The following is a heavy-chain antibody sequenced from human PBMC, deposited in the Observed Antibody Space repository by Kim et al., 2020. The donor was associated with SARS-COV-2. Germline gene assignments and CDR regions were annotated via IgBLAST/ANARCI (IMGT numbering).Heavy chain of an antibody. Sequence: ASVKVSCKASGYTFTSYFLHWVRQAPGQGLEWMGRINPLSGDTNYEQKFQGRVTMTRDTSISTAYMELSRLRSDDTAIYYCARVGCSTTTCLNWFDPWGQGALVTVSS. D-gene: IGHD1-1*01. CDR1: GYTFTSYF. CDR2: INPLSGDT. CDR3: ARVGCSTTTCLNWFDP. V-gene: IGHV1-2*06. J-gene: IGHJ5*02.